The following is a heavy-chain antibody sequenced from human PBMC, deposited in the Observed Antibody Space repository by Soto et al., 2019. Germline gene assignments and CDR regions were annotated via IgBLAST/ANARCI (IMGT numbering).Heavy chain of an antibody. CDR1: GGTFSSYA. J-gene: IGHJ6*02. Sequence: QVQLVQSGAEVKKPGSSVKVSCKASGGTFSSYAISWVRQAPGQGLEWMGGIITIFGTANYAQKFQGRVTITADESTSTAYMELSSLRSEDTAVYYCARDRRQLWGPSTQYYYYGMDVWGQGTTVTVSS. CDR2: IITIFGTA. CDR3: ARDRRQLWGPSTQYYYYGMDV. D-gene: IGHD5-18*01. V-gene: IGHV1-69*01.